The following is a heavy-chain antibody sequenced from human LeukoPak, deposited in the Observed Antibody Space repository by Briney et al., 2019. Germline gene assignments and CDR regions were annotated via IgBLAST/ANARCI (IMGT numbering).Heavy chain of an antibody. CDR3: ARATSSEYDIYHFDY. CDR2: IWYDGNNK. D-gene: IGHD3-9*01. Sequence: GRSLRLSCAASGFTFSSYGMHWVRQAPGKGLERVAVIWYDGNNKYYADSVKGRFTIYRDNSKNTLYLQMNSLRAEDTAVYYCARATSSEYDIYHFDYWGQGTLVTVSS. J-gene: IGHJ4*02. CDR1: GFTFSSYG. V-gene: IGHV3-33*01.